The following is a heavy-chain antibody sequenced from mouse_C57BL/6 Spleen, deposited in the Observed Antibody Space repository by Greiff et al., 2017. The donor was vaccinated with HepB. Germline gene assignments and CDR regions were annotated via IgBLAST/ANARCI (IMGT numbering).Heavy chain of an antibody. V-gene: IGHV1-15*01. D-gene: IGHD1-1*01. CDR2: IDPETGGT. CDR3: ARGGYYGGPYFDY. Sequence: QVQLQQSGAELVRPGASVTLSCKASGYTFTDYEMHWVKQTPVHGLEWIGAIDPETGGTAYNQKFKGKAILTADKSSSTAYMELRSLTSEDSAVYYCARGGYYGGPYFDYWGQGTTLTVSS. CDR1: GYTFTDYE. J-gene: IGHJ2*01.